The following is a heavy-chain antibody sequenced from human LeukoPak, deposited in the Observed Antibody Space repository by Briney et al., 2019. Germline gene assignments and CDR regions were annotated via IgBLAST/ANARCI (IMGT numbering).Heavy chain of an antibody. V-gene: IGHV1-2*06. J-gene: IGHJ4*02. Sequence: ASVKVFCKASGYTFTGYYMLWVRQAPGQGLEWMGRINRNSGGTNYAQTFRGRDTMTRDTSISTAYMELSRLRSDDTAVYYCAIILGCCSGGSGYSGRSFPTQFYYWGQGTLVTVPS. CDR3: AIILGCCSGGSGYSGRSFPTQFYY. D-gene: IGHD2-15*01. CDR1: GYTFTGYY. CDR2: INRNSGGT.